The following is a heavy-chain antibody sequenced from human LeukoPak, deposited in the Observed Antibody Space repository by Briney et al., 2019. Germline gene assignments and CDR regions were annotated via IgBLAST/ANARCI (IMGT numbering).Heavy chain of an antibody. CDR1: GGSFSGYQ. V-gene: IGHV4-59*01. CDR3: ASLSGVVPAARFGY. D-gene: IGHD2-2*01. J-gene: IGHJ4*02. Sequence: SETLSLTCAVYGGSFSGYQWTWIRQPPGKGLEWIGYIYYSGSTNYSPSLKSRVSISVDTSKNQFSLKLGFVTAADTAVYYCASLSGVVPAARFGYWGQGTLVTVSS. CDR2: IYYSGST.